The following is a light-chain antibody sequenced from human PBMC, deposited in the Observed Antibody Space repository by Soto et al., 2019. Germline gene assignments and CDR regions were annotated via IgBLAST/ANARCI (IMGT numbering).Light chain of an antibody. J-gene: IGKJ2*01. CDR1: QSVGTD. CDR2: DAS. Sequence: DLHMTQSPSTLSASVGDRVTITCRASQSVGTDLAWYQQKPGEVPKLLIYDASTLTSGVPPRFSGGGSGTEFTLTISSLQPDDFATYYCQHYDRYPYTFGQGTKLEI. V-gene: IGKV1-5*01. CDR3: QHYDRYPYT.